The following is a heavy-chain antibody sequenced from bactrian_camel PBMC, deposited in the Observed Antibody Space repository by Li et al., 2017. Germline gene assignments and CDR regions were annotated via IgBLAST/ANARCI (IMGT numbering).Heavy chain of an antibody. CDR1: GFIANVC. J-gene: IGHJ4*01. D-gene: IGHD2*01. CDR2: IYTGGGTT. V-gene: IGHV3S7*01. Sequence: QLVESGGGLVQAGGSLRLSCAASGFIANVCQGWFRQAPGKGLEWVSSIYTGGGTTYYADSVKGRFTISRDNAKNTLYLQLNDLKTEDTAMYYCAREGGWTTETPETKGTQVTVS.